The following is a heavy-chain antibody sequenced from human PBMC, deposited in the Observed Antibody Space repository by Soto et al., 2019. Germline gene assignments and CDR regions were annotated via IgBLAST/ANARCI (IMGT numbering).Heavy chain of an antibody. CDR3: AKGLVEISPESYDY. Sequence: QVQLVESGGGVVQPGRSLRLSCAASGFTFSSYAMHWVRQAPGKGLEWVAVISYDGSDKYYADSVKGRFTISRDNSKNTLNLQMNSLRADNTAVYYCAKGLVEISPESYDYWGQGTLITVSS. V-gene: IGHV3-30*18. D-gene: IGHD3-16*02. CDR1: GFTFSSYA. CDR2: ISYDGSDK. J-gene: IGHJ4*02.